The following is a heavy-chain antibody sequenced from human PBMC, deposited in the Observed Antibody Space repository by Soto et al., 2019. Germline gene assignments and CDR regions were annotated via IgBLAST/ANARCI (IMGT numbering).Heavy chain of an antibody. J-gene: IGHJ4*02. CDR1: GGTFSSYA. Sequence: GASVKVSCKASGGTFSSYAISCVRQAPGQGLEWMGGIIPIFGTANYAQKFQGRVTITADESTSTAYMELSSLRSEDTAVYYCARDSQQQLAFDYWGQGTLVTVSS. CDR2: IIPIFGTA. CDR3: ARDSQQQLAFDY. V-gene: IGHV1-69*13. D-gene: IGHD6-13*01.